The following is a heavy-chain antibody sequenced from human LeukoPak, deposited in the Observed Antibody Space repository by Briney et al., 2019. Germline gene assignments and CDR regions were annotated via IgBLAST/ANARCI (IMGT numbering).Heavy chain of an antibody. J-gene: IGHJ4*02. D-gene: IGHD6-13*01. CDR3: VKDSGDNSTYLFDY. Sequence: TGGSLRLSCAASGFTFSSYFMHWVRQAPGKGLEYVSAISRNGGSTYYADSVKGRFTISRDNSKNTLYLQMSSLRAEDTAVYYCVKDSGDNSTYLFDYWGQGTLVTVSS. V-gene: IGHV3-64D*06. CDR1: GFTFSSYF. CDR2: ISRNGGST.